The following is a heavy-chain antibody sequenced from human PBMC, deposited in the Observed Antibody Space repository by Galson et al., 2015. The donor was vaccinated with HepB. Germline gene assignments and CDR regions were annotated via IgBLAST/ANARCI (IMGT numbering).Heavy chain of an antibody. J-gene: IGHJ3*02. CDR3: ARIVGATTPHDAFDI. V-gene: IGHV1-46*01. Sequence: SVKVSCKASGYTFTSYYMHWVRQAPGQGLEWMGIINPSGGSTSYAQKFQGRVTMTRDTSTSTVYMELSSLRSEDTAVYYCARIVGATTPHDAFDIWGQGTMVTVSS. CDR1: GYTFTSYY. D-gene: IGHD1-26*01. CDR2: INPSGGST.